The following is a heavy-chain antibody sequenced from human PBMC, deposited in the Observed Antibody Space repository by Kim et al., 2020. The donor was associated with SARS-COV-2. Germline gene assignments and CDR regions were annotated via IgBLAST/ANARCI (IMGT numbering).Heavy chain of an antibody. D-gene: IGHD3-22*01. CDR3: ARARYYYDSSGLYGMDV. Sequence: KSRVTISVDTSKNQFSLKLSSVTAADTAVYYCARARYYYDSSGLYGMDVWGQGTTVTVSS. J-gene: IGHJ6*02. V-gene: IGHV4-34*01.